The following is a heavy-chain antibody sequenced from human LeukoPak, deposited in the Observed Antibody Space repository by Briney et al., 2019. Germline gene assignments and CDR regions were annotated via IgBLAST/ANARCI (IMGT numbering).Heavy chain of an antibody. Sequence: GGSLRLSCAASGFTFSSYTMGWVRQAPGKGLEWVSTITTRDGNTYYADCVKGRFTVSRDNSKNTLFLQMNSLRAEDTAVYYCAKDGGLWVSAHWGDSWGRGTLVTVSS. J-gene: IGHJ4*02. CDR3: AKDGGLWVSAHWGDS. CDR2: ITTRDGNT. V-gene: IGHV3-23*01. CDR1: GFTFSSYT. D-gene: IGHD7-27*01.